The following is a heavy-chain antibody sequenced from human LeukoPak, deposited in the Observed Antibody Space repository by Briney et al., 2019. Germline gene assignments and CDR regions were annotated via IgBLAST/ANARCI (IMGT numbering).Heavy chain of an antibody. V-gene: IGHV3-7*01. D-gene: IGHD5-18*01. CDR1: GFTFSSYW. J-gene: IGHJ4*02. Sequence: GGSLRLSCAASGFTFSSYWMSWVRQAPGKGLEWVANIKKDGSDKYYVDSVKGRFTISRDNAKTSLYLQMNSLRAEDTAVSYCARDLSGVTGYTYGRGIDYWGQGTLVTVSS. CDR3: ARDLSGVTGYTYGRGIDY. CDR2: IKKDGSDK.